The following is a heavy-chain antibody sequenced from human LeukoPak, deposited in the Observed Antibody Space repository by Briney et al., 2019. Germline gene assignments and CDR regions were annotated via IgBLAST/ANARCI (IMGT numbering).Heavy chain of an antibody. CDR2: IYYSGST. Sequence: SETLSLTCTVSGGSISSYYWSWIRQPPGKGLEWIGYIYYSGSTNYNPSLKSRVTISVDTSKNQFSLKLSSVTAADTAVYYCAGEVAMTYCGGDCYSGIAVSAFDIWGQGTMVTVSS. J-gene: IGHJ3*02. CDR3: AGEVAMTYCGGDCYSGIAVSAFDI. V-gene: IGHV4-59*01. D-gene: IGHD2-21*02. CDR1: GGSISSYY.